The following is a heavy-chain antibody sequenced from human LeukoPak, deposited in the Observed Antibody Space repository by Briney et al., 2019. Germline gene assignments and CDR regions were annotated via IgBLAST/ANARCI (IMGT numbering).Heavy chain of an antibody. J-gene: IGHJ6*02. CDR2: FDPEDGET. CDR1: GYTLTELS. D-gene: IGHD3-9*01. Sequence: GASVKVSCKVSGYTLTELSMHWVRQAPGKGLEWMGGFDPEDGETIYAQKFQGRVTMTEDTSTDTAYMELSSLRSEDTAVYYCATERSNYYDILTGYGRYYYYGMDVWGQGTRSPSP. CDR3: ATERSNYYDILTGYGRYYYYGMDV. V-gene: IGHV1-24*01.